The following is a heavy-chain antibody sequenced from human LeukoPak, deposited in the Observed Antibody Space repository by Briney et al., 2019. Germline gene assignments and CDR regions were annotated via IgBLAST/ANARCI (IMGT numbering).Heavy chain of an antibody. V-gene: IGHV4-34*01. CDR2: INYSGRT. D-gene: IGHD3-10*01. CDR3: ARGGYYGSGNDFRFDP. CDR1: GGSLSGYY. Sequence: SETLSLTCALYGGSLSGYYWSWIRQPPRKGLEGIGRINYSGRTYYNPSPKSRLTMSVDTAKRQFSLKLNSVTAADTAVYYCARGGYYGSGNDFRFDPWGQGTLVTVSS. J-gene: IGHJ5*02.